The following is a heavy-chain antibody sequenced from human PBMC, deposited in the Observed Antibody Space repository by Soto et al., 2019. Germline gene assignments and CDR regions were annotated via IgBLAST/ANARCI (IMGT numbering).Heavy chain of an antibody. V-gene: IGHV1-2*02. CDR3: ARESGGATATLDYYYFYMDV. D-gene: IGHD5-12*01. J-gene: IGHJ6*03. Sequence: QVQLVQSGDEVKKPGASVTVSCKASGYRFSDYYLHWVRQAPGQGPEWMGWMNPNSGDTKYAQKFKGRVTMTRDTSVRTACMELNWLKSDDTAVYYCARESGGATATLDYYYFYMDVWGIGTTVTVSS. CDR2: MNPNSGDT. CDR1: GYRFSDYY.